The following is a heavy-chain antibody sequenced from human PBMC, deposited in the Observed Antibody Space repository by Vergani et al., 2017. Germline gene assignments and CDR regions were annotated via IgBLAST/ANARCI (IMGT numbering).Heavy chain of an antibody. Sequence: QVQLVQSGAEVKKPGASVKVSCKASGYTFTGYYMHWVRQAPGQGLEWMGWINPNSGGTNYAQKFQGRVTMTRDTSISTAYMELSRLRSDDTAVYYCARDFIVVVPAAPPDWYFDLWGRGTLVTVSS. J-gene: IGHJ2*01. V-gene: IGHV1-2*02. D-gene: IGHD2-2*01. CDR2: INPNSGGT. CDR3: ARDFIVVVPAAPPDWYFDL. CDR1: GYTFTGYY.